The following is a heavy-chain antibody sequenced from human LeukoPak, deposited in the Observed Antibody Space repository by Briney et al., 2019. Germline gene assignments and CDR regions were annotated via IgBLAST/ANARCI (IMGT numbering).Heavy chain of an antibody. J-gene: IGHJ4*02. CDR2: IWYDGSNK. V-gene: IGHV3-33*08. CDR1: GFSVSSNY. Sequence: PGGSLRLSCAASGFSVSSNYMNWVRQAPGKGLEWVAVIWYDGSNKYYADSVKGRFTISRDNSKNTLYLQMNSLRAEDTAVYYCARDTSSGWYLIHWGQRTLVTVSS. CDR3: ARDTSSGWYLIH. D-gene: IGHD6-19*01.